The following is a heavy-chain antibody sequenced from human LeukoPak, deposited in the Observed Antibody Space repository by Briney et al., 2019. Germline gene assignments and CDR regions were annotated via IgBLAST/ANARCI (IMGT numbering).Heavy chain of an antibody. J-gene: IGHJ4*02. V-gene: IGHV3-74*01. CDR3: ARDLGYNLDY. D-gene: IGHD1-1*01. Sequence: GGSLRLSCAASGFTFSSYWMHWVRQAPGKGLVWVSHISSEGSSTTYADSVKGRFTISRDNAKNTLYLQMNSLRAEDTAVYYCARDLGYNLDYWGQGTLVTVSS. CDR2: ISSEGSST. CDR1: GFTFSSYW.